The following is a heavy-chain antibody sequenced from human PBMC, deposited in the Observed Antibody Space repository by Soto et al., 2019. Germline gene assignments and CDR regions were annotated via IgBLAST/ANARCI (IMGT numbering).Heavy chain of an antibody. D-gene: IGHD3-10*01. V-gene: IGHV4-34*01. CDR2: INDTGNI. Sequence: QVQLQQGGAGLLKPSETLSLTCAVYGGSFSGHQWTWIRQTPGKGLEWIGEINDTGNINYNPSLKSRVTIFIDTPKNHISLKLSSVTAADTAVYYCARGLIVWFGELSRRGGYYYYMDVWGKGNKV. CDR3: ARGLIVWFGELSRRGGYYYYMDV. CDR1: GGSFSGHQ. J-gene: IGHJ6*03.